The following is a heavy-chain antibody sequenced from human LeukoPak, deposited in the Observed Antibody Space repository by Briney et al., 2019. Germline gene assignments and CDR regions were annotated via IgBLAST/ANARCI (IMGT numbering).Heavy chain of an antibody. CDR3: AKDLRYDFWSGPDY. J-gene: IGHJ4*02. CDR2: ISGSGGST. Sequence: GSLRLSCAASGFTFSSYAMSWVRQAPGKGLEWVSAISGSGGSTYYADSVKGRFTISRDNSKNTLYLQMNSLRAEDTAVYYCAKDLRYDFWSGPDYWGQGTLVTVSS. CDR1: GFTFSSYA. V-gene: IGHV3-23*01. D-gene: IGHD3-3*01.